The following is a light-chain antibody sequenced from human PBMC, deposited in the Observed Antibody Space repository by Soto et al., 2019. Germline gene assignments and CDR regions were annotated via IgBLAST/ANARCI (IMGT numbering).Light chain of an antibody. J-gene: IGKJ2*03. CDR3: QNNGRSPHS. CDR1: QILSPSY. Sequence: EIVLTQSPATLSLSAGERATLSCRPSQILSPSYLAWYQHKPGQGPRLLIFAASSRATGVPDRFSGSGSGKLFTLTLTGLETEDSAIYYCQNNGRSPHSFGRGTHPEIK. V-gene: IGKV3-20*01. CDR2: AAS.